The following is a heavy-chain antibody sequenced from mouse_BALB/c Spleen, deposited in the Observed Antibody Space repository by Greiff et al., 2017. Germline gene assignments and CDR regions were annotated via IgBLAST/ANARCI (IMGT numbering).Heavy chain of an antibody. CDR3: ARGGYSWFAY. CDR1: GFTFTDYY. V-gene: IGHV7-3*02. Sequence: EVQLQESGGGLVQPGGSLRLSCATSGFTFTDYYMSWVRQPPGKALEWLGFIRNKANGYTTEYSASVKGRFTISRDNSQSILYLQMNTLRAEDSATYYCARGGYSWFAYWGQGTLVTVSA. J-gene: IGHJ3*01. CDR2: IRNKANGYTT. D-gene: IGHD2-3*01.